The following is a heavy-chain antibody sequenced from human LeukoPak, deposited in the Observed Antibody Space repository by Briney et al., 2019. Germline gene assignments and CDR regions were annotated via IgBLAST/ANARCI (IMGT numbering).Heavy chain of an antibody. CDR3: ARGGGYYDSSGYFDY. CDR2: IGTAGDT. CDR1: GFTFSSYD. V-gene: IGHV3-13*01. J-gene: IGHJ4*02. Sequence: PGGSLRLSCAASGFTFSSYDMHWVRQATGKGLEWVSAIGTAGDTYYPGSVKGRFTISRENAKNSLYLQMNSLRAGDTAVYYCARGGGYYDSSGYFDYWGQGTLVTVSS. D-gene: IGHD3-22*01.